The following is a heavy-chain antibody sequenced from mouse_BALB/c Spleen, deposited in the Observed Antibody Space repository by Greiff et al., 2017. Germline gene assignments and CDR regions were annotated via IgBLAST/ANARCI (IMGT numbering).Heavy chain of an antibody. Sequence: EVKLVESGGGLVQPGGSLRLSCATSGFTFTDYYMSWVRQPPGKALEWLGFIRNKANGYTTEYSASVKGRFTISRDNSQSILYLQMNTLRAEDSATYYCARDGQGYFDYWGQGTTLTVSS. D-gene: IGHD3-3*01. CDR3: ARDGQGYFDY. J-gene: IGHJ2*01. CDR2: IRNKANGYTT. CDR1: GFTFTDYY. V-gene: IGHV7-3*02.